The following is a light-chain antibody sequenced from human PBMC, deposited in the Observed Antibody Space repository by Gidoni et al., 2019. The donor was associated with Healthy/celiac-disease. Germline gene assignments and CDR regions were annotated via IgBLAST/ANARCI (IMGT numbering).Light chain of an antibody. CDR2: WAS. CDR1: QSVSYSSNNENY. J-gene: IGKJ1*01. CDR3: QQYYSTLRT. Sequence: DIVMTQSPDSLAVSLGVLATINCKSSQSVSYSSNNENYLAWYPQKPGQPPKLLIYWASTRESGVPDRFSGSGSGTDFTLTISSLQAEDVAVYYCQQYYSTLRTFGQGTKVEIK. V-gene: IGKV4-1*01.